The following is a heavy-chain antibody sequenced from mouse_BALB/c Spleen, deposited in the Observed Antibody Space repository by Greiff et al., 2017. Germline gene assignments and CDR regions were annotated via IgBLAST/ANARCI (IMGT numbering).Heavy chain of an antibody. CDR3: AKSSLYYRGAMDY. Sequence: EVQGVESGPGLVKPSQSLSLTCTVTGYSITSDYAWNWIRQFPGNKLEWMGYISYSGSTSYNPSLKSRISITRDTSKNQFFLQLNSVTTEDTATYYCAKSSLYYRGAMDYWGQGTSVTVSS. CDR1: GYSITSDYA. D-gene: IGHD2-12*01. CDR2: ISYSGST. J-gene: IGHJ4*01. V-gene: IGHV3-2*02.